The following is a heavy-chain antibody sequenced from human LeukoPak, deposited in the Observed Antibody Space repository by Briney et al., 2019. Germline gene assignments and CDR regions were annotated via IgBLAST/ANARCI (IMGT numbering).Heavy chain of an antibody. Sequence: ASVKASCKASGYTFTSYDINWVRQATGQGLEWMGWMNPDSGNTGYAQKFQGRVTMTRNTSISTAYMELSSLRSEDTAVYYCARSSSWSGYSFYYFDYWGQETLVTVSS. J-gene: IGHJ4*02. V-gene: IGHV1-8*01. CDR1: GYTFTSYD. CDR2: MNPDSGNT. CDR3: ARSSSWSGYSFYYFDY. D-gene: IGHD3-3*01.